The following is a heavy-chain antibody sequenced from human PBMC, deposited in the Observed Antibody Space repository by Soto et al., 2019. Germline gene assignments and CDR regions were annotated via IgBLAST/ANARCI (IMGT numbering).Heavy chain of an antibody. Sequence: QVQLVQSGAEVKNPGASVKVSCQTSGYTFTTYGISWVRQAPGQWLEWMGWISPYTGNTKYAQKLQGRVTMTADTSTTTAYMDLSSLTSDDTAVYYCPRGWFGEFVYDFDYWGQGTLVTVSS. D-gene: IGHD3-10*01. CDR1: GYTFTTYG. CDR2: ISPYTGNT. CDR3: PRGWFGEFVYDFDY. V-gene: IGHV1-18*01. J-gene: IGHJ4*02.